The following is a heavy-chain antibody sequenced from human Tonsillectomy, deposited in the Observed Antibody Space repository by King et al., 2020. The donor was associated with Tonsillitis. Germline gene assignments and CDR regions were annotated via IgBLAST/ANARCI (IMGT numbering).Heavy chain of an antibody. CDR1: GGSISRYW. V-gene: IGHV4-59*01. J-gene: IGHJ5*02. D-gene: IGHD3-3*01. CDR3: ACYDFWTGSNRFDP. CDR2: VQNTGSS. Sequence: QLQESGPGLVKPSETLSLTCTVSGGSISRYWWSWIRQSPGKELEWIGYVQNTGSSGYNPSLKSRVTMTVDTSKSQFSLQLTSVTAADTAFYYCACYDFWTGSNRFDPWGPGTLVTVSS.